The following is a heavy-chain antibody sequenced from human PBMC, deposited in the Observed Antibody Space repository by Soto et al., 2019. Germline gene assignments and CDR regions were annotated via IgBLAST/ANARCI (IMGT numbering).Heavy chain of an antibody. CDR3: ARPGAPTDTVVYDF. D-gene: IGHD5-18*01. CDR2: IYPGDSET. CDR1: GGSFSHYW. V-gene: IGHV5-51*01. Sequence: WESLTISCTTAGGSFSHYWIGWVCQKPGKGLEWMGVIYPGDSETTYSPSFEGQVIISVDRSRGTAFLEWSSLKASDTAMYYCARPGAPTDTVVYDFWGQGTQVTVPS. J-gene: IGHJ4*02.